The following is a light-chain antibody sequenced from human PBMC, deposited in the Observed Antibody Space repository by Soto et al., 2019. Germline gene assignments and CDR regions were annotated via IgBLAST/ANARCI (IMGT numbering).Light chain of an antibody. CDR3: QQRHMWPIT. CDR1: QSIGRW. CDR2: DAS. Sequence: DIQMTQSPSTLSASVGDRVTIACRASQSIGRWLAWYQQNPGKAPKLLIHDASSLQSGVPSRFSGSGSGTDFTLTISSLEPEDSAVYYCQQRHMWPITFGQGTRLEI. J-gene: IGKJ5*01. V-gene: IGKV1-5*01.